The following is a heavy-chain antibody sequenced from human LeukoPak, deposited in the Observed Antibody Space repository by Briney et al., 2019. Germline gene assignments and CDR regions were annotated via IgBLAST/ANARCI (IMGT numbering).Heavy chain of an antibody. J-gene: IGHJ4*02. V-gene: IGHV4-61*02. D-gene: IGHD3-10*01. Sequence: SQTLSLTCTVSGGSTSSGSYYWSWIRQPAGKGLEWVGRIYTSGSNNYNPSLKSRVTISVDTSKNQFSLKLSSVTAADTAVYYCARAFTMVRGVIAPYYFDYWGQGTLVTVSS. CDR2: IYTSGSN. CDR3: ARAFTMVRGVIAPYYFDY. CDR1: GGSTSSGSYY.